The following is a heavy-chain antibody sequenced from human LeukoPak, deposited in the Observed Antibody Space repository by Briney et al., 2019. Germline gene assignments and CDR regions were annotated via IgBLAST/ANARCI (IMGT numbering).Heavy chain of an antibody. CDR3: ARDYLAWFDP. V-gene: IGHV3-66*01. J-gene: IGHJ5*02. CDR1: GFTVGNKY. Sequence: GGSLRLSCAASGFTVGNKYMSWVRQAPGKGLERLSIIYSGVNRTYYEDSVKGRFTISRDKSKNTVYLQMHSLRPEYTAVYYCARDYLAWFDPWGQGTRVTVSS. CDR2: IYSGVNRT. D-gene: IGHD2/OR15-2a*01.